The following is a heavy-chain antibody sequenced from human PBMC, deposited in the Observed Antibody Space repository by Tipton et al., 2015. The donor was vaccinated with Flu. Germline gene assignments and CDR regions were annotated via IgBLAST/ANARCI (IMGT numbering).Heavy chain of an antibody. CDR1: GYTFTAHY. Sequence: QSGAEVKKPGASVKVSCQGSGYTFTAHYMHWVRQAPGQGLEWMGWINANDNGTRYPQKFQGRVTMTRDTSISTVYMELSRLSSDDTAVYYCARDGAGYNGAFDMWGQGTMVTVSS. D-gene: IGHD5-24*01. CDR2: INANDNGT. J-gene: IGHJ3*02. V-gene: IGHV1-2*02. CDR3: ARDGAGYNGAFDM.